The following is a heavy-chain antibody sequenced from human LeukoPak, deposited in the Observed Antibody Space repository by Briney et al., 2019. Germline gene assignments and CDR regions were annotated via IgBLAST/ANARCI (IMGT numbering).Heavy chain of an antibody. D-gene: IGHD4-23*01. V-gene: IGHV1-8*03. CDR2: MNPNSGNT. CDR3: ARGGSYLLLDYGGNSGYYFDY. J-gene: IGHJ4*02. CDR1: GYTFTSYD. Sequence: ASVKVSCKASGYTFTSYDINWVRQATGQGLEWMGWMNPNSGNTGYAQKFQGRVTITRNTSISTAYMELSSLRSEDTAVYYCARGGSYLLLDYGGNSGYYFDYWGQGTLVTVSS.